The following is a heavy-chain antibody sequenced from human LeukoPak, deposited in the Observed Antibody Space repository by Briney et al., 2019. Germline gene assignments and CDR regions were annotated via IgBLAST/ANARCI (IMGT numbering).Heavy chain of an antibody. CDR3: ARDEVSGGWYNH. V-gene: IGHV1-18*01. Sequence: GASVKVSCKASGGTFSSYAISWVRQAPGQGLGWMGWINCHNGNTNYAQKLQGRLTMTTDTSTSTAYMELRSLRSDDTAVYYCARDEVSGGWYNHWGQGTLVTVSS. CDR2: INCHNGNT. CDR1: GGTFSSYA. D-gene: IGHD6-19*01. J-gene: IGHJ4*02.